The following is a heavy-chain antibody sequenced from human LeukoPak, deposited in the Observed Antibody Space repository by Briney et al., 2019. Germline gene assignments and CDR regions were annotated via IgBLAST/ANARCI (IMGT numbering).Heavy chain of an antibody. Sequence: SETLSLTCAVYGGSFSGYYWSWIRQPPGKGLEWIGEINHRGSTNYNPSLKSRVTISVDTSKNQFSLKLSSVTAADTAVYYCARDRGMAYWGQGTLVTVSS. CDR3: ARDRGMAY. J-gene: IGHJ4*02. CDR2: INHRGST. V-gene: IGHV4-34*01. D-gene: IGHD3-10*01. CDR1: GGSFSGYY.